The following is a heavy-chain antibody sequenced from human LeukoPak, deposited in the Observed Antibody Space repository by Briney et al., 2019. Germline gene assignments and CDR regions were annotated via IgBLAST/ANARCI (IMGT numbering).Heavy chain of an antibody. V-gene: IGHV1-18*01. J-gene: IGHJ4*02. CDR1: GYTFTSYG. D-gene: IGHD3-10*01. Sequence: ASVKVSCKASGYTFTSYGISWVRQAPGQGLEWMGWISAYNGNTNYAQKLQGRVTMTTDTSTSTAYMEPRSLRSDDTAVYYCARDLTMVRGVTAAGYWGQGTLVTVSS. CDR3: ARDLTMVRGVTAAGY. CDR2: ISAYNGNT.